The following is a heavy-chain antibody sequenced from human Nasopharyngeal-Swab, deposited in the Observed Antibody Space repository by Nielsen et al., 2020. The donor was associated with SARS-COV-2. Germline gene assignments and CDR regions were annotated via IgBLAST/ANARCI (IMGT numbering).Heavy chain of an antibody. Sequence: ASVKVSCKASGYTFTSYDINWVRQATGQGLEWMGWMNPNSGNTGYAQKFQGRVTMTRNTSISTAYMELSSLRSEDTAVYYCARSDCSGGSCTYYYYYGMDVWGQGTTVTVSS. CDR1: GYTFTSYD. V-gene: IGHV1-8*01. CDR3: ARSDCSGGSCTYYYYYGMDV. D-gene: IGHD2-15*01. CDR2: MNPNSGNT. J-gene: IGHJ6*02.